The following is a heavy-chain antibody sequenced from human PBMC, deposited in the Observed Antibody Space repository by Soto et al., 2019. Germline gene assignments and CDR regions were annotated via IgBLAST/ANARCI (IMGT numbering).Heavy chain of an antibody. CDR2: IDPSDSYT. CDR3: ARQAPRGYTYATYYFEY. D-gene: IGHD5-18*01. V-gene: IGHV5-10-1*01. CDR1: GYKFTSNW. J-gene: IGHJ4*02. Sequence: PEESRKISCQASGYKFTSNWLSWVRQVPGKGLEWVGRIDPSDSYTKYSPSFQGRVTITTDKSISTVYLQWDSLQASDTAMYYCARQAPRGYTYATYYFEYWGQGTLVTVFS.